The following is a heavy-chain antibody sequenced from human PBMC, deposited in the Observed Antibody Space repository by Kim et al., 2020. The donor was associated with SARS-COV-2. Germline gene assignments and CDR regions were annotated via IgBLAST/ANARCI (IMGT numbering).Heavy chain of an antibody. V-gene: IGHV3-23*03. J-gene: IGHJ6*02. D-gene: IGHD3-10*01. CDR1: GFTFSSYA. CDR2: IYAGDNST. CDR3: AKDSRFFTVVRGVIRGWNYYYYDGMDV. Sequence: GGSLRLSCAASGFTFSSYAMSWVRQAPGKGLEWVSVIYAGDNSTDYADSVRGRFTISRDNSKNTLYLQMNSLRAEDTAVYYCAKDSRFFTVVRGVIRGWNYYYYDGMDVWGQGTTVTVSS.